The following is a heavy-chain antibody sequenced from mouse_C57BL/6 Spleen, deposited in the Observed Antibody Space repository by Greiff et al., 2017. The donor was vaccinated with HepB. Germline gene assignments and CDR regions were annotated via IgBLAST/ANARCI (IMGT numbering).Heavy chain of an antibody. CDR1: GYTFTDHP. CDR3: ASGSRDYYYAMDY. V-gene: IGHV1-78*01. J-gene: IGHJ4*01. CDR2: IYPRDGST. Sequence: VQLQQSDAELVKPGASVKISCKVSGYTFTDHPIHWMKQRPEQGLEWIGYIYPRDGSTKYNEKFKGKATLTADKSSSTAYMQLNSLTSEDSAVYFCASGSRDYYYAMDYWGQGTSVTVSS. D-gene: IGHD1-1*01.